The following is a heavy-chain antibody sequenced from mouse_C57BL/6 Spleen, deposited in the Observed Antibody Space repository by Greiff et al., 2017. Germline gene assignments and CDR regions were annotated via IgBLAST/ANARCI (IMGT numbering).Heavy chain of an antibody. J-gene: IGHJ2*01. CDR1: GFSLTSYG. CDR3: AKNFWDGTYYFDY. CDR2: IWRGGST. Sequence: VQRVESGPGLVQPSQSLSITCTVSGFSLTSYGVHWVRQSPGKGLEWLGVIWRGGSTDYNAAFMSRLSITKDNSKSQVFFKMNSLQADDTAIYYCAKNFWDGTYYFDYWGQGTTLTVSS. D-gene: IGHD4-1*01. V-gene: IGHV2-5*01.